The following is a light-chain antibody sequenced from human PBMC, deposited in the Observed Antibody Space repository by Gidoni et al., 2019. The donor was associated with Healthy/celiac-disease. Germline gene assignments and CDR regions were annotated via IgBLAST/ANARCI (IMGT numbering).Light chain of an antibody. Sequence: QPVPTQPPSASRAPGQTVTISCTGSSSNIGEGYDVHWYQQLPGTAPKLLIYGNSNRPPGVPDRFSGSKSGTSASLAITGLQAEDETDYYCQSYDSSMSGRDVVFGGGTKLTVL. CDR1: SSNIGEGYD. V-gene: IGLV1-40*01. CDR2: GNS. CDR3: QSYDSSMSGRDVV. J-gene: IGLJ2*01.